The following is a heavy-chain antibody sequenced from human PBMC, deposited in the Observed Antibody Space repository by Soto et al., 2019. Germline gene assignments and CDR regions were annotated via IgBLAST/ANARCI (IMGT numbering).Heavy chain of an antibody. D-gene: IGHD3-22*01. CDR2: ISGSGGST. CDR1: GFTFSSYA. Sequence: GGSLRLSCAASGFTFSSYAMSWVRQAPGKGPEWVSAISGSGGSTYYADSVKGRFTISRDNSKNTLYLQMNSLRAEDTAVYYCAKDIDSSGYYDGLFDYWGQGTLVTVSS. J-gene: IGHJ4*02. CDR3: AKDIDSSGYYDGLFDY. V-gene: IGHV3-23*01.